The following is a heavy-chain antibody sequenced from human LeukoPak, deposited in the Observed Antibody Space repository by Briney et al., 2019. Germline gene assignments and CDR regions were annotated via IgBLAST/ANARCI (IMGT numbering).Heavy chain of an antibody. CDR3: ARGLAYCSSTSCRTFDY. CDR2: ISSSSSTI. D-gene: IGHD2-2*01. CDR1: GLTFSSYS. J-gene: IGHJ4*02. V-gene: IGHV3-48*01. Sequence: GGSLRLSCAASGLTFSSYSVNWVRQAPGKGLEWVSYISSSSSTIYYADSVKGRFAISRDNAKNSLYLQMNSLRAEDTAVYYCARGLAYCSSTSCRTFDYWGQGTLVTVSS.